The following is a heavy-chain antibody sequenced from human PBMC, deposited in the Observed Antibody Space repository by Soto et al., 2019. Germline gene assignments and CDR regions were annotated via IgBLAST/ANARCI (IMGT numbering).Heavy chain of an antibody. V-gene: IGHV3-74*01. CDR3: TSSSPRLYGDYD. J-gene: IGHJ4*02. D-gene: IGHD4-17*01. CDR2: FSNDGSVT. Sequence: EVQLVESGGGLVQPGGSLRLSCAASGFTFSTYWMHWVRQAPGKGLVWVSRFSNDGSVTSYADSVKGRFTISRDNAKKKVFLQMDSLRAEDTAVYYCTSSSPRLYGDYDWGQGTLVTVSS. CDR1: GFTFSTYW.